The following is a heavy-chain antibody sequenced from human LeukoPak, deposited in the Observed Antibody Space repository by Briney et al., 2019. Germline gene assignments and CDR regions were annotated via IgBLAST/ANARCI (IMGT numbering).Heavy chain of an antibody. D-gene: IGHD6-6*01. Sequence: GGSLRLSCAASGFTFSSYAMSWVRQAPGKGLEWVSGISGSGSSTYYADSVKGRFTISRDNSRNTLYLLMNSLRAEDTAIYFCAKDRHSTSLVYFDYWGQGTRVTVSS. CDR1: GFTFSSYA. J-gene: IGHJ4*02. CDR3: AKDRHSTSLVYFDY. V-gene: IGHV3-23*01. CDR2: ISGSGSST.